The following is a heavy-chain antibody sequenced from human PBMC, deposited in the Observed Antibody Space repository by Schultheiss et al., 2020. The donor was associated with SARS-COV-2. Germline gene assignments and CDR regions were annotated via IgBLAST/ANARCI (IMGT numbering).Heavy chain of an antibody. CDR3: ARVRRIVGATYFDY. CDR1: GFTFDTYA. D-gene: IGHD1-26*01. J-gene: IGHJ4*02. Sequence: GESLKISCAVSGFTFDTYAMNWVRQAPGRGLEWVSSISDNGTYMLYADSVKGRFTISRDNANNSLHLQMNSLTAEDTAVYYCARVRRIVGATYFDYWGQGTLVTVSS. CDR2: ISDNGTYM. V-gene: IGHV3-21*01.